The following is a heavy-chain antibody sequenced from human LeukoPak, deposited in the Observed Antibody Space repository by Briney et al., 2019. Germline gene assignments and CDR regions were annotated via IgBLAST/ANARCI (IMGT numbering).Heavy chain of an antibody. CDR1: GFTFSNAW. V-gene: IGHV3-15*05. Sequence: KPGGSLRLSCAASGFTFSNAWMSWVRQAPGKGLEWVGRIKSKTDGGTTDYAAPVKGRFTISRDNAKNTLYLQMNSLRAEDTAVYYCARDVGSGSWFDYWGQGTLVTVSS. D-gene: IGHD1-26*01. CDR2: IKSKTDGGTT. CDR3: ARDVGSGSWFDY. J-gene: IGHJ4*02.